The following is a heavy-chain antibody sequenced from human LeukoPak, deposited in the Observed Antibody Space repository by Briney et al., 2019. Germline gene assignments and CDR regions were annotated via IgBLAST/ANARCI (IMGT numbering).Heavy chain of an antibody. V-gene: IGHV3-48*04. Sequence: PGGSLRLSCAASGFTFSSYSMNWVRQAPWKGLEWVSYISSSSDSTIYYADSVKGRFTISRDNAKNSLYLQMNSLRAEDTAVYYCARVGGSSWYYWYFDLWGRGTLVTVSS. CDR1: GFTFSSYS. D-gene: IGHD6-13*01. CDR3: ARVGGSSWYYWYFDL. J-gene: IGHJ2*01. CDR2: ISSSSDSTI.